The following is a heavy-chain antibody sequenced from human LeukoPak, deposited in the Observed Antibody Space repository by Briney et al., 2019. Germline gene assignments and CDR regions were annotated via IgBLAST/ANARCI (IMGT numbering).Heavy chain of an antibody. CDR2: INGDGRNI. CDR1: GFTFSSYW. D-gene: IGHD2-2*01. V-gene: IGHV3-74*01. Sequence: GGSLRLSCVASGFTFSSYWMHWVRQDPRKGLVWVSRINGDGRNINYADSVRGRFTISRDNAKNTLYLQMNSLRAEDTAIYYCARDRDCRGTTCGYKGAFDIWGQGTLVTVSS. CDR3: ARDRDCRGTTCGYKGAFDI. J-gene: IGHJ3*02.